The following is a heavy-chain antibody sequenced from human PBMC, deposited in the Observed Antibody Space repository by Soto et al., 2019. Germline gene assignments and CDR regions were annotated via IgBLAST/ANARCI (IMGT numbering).Heavy chain of an antibody. CDR2: FYHSGST. Sequence: KASETLSLTCAVSGHSISSGYYWGWIRQPPGKGLEWIGSFYHSGSTYYNPSLKSRVTISVDTSKNQFSLKLSSVTAADTAVYYCARGEYYGSGNCFDYWGEGPLVPVS. J-gene: IGHJ4*02. CDR1: GHSISSGYY. CDR3: ARGEYYGSGNCFDY. V-gene: IGHV4-38-2*01. D-gene: IGHD3-10*01.